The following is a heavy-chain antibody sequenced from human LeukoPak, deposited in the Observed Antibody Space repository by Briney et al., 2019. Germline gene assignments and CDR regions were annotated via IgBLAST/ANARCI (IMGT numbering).Heavy chain of an antibody. Sequence: PGGSLRLSCAASGFTFSSYSMNWVRQAPGKGLEWVSYISSSSTIYYADSVKGRFTISRDNAKSSLYLQMNSLRAEGTAVYYCATVGGLWFGSYWGQGTLVTVSS. CDR2: ISSSSTI. CDR1: GFTFSSYS. V-gene: IGHV3-48*01. CDR3: ATVGGLWFGSY. J-gene: IGHJ4*02. D-gene: IGHD3-10*01.